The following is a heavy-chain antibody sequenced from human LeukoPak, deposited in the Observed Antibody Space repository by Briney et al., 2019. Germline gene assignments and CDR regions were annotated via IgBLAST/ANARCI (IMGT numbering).Heavy chain of an antibody. CDR2: TSHSDST. CDR1: GDSFSSGY. V-gene: IGHV4-59*12. J-gene: IGHJ6*02. Sequence: SETLSLTCTVSGDSFSSGYWSWIRQSPGKGLEWIGYTSHSDSTRYNPSLKSRLTISLDTSKNQFSLKLTSVIAADTAVYYCTTSNSGSYYYGMDVWGQGTTVTVSS. CDR3: TTSNSGSYYYGMDV. D-gene: IGHD4-11*01.